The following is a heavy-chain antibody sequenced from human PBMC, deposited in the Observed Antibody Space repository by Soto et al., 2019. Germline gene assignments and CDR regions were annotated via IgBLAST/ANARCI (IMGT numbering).Heavy chain of an antibody. D-gene: IGHD3-10*01. CDR1: GYTFTSYG. CDR3: ARGRGVLLWFGELPQAHFDY. J-gene: IGHJ4*02. V-gene: IGHV1-18*01. CDR2: ISAYNGNT. Sequence: EASVKVSCKASGYTFTSYGISWVRQAPGQGLEWMGWISAYNGNTNYAQKLQGRVTMTTDTSTSTAYMELRSLRSDDTAVYYCARGRGVLLWFGELPQAHFDYWGQGTLVTVSS.